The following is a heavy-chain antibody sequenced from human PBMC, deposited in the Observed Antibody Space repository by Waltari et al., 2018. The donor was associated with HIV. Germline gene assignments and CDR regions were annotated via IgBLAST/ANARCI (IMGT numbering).Heavy chain of an antibody. V-gene: IGHV1-18*01. J-gene: IGHJ4*02. CDR1: GDTFLGYG. D-gene: IGHD1-26*01. CDR3: ARDGLRYSGTFYSDY. Sequence: QVHLVQSGAEMKKPGASVKVSCKASGDTFLGYGISWVRQDPGHGREWWGWIRTYNANTNYAQSPQGRVTMTTATSTTTAYMELRSLTSDDTAVYYCARDGLRYSGTFYSDYWGQGTLVTVSS. CDR2: IRTYNANT.